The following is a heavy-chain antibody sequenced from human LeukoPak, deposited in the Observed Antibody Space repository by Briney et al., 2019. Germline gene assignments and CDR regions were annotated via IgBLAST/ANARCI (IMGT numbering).Heavy chain of an antibody. Sequence: PGGSLRLSCAASGFTFSSYGMHWVRQAPGKGLEWVAFIRYDGSNKYYADSVKGRFTISRDNSKNTLYLQMNSLRAEDTAVYYCAKCLGRLKSVLIEAWGQGTLVTVSS. J-gene: IGHJ5*02. D-gene: IGHD3-10*01. CDR2: IRYDGSNK. CDR1: GFTFSSYG. CDR3: AKCLGRLKSVLIEA. V-gene: IGHV3-30*02.